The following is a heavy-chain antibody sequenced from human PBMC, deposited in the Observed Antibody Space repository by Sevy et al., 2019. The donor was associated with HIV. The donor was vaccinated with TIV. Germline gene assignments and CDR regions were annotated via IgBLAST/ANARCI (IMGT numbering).Heavy chain of an antibody. CDR1: GFKFNDFA. Sequence: GGSLRLSCAASGFKFNDFAMHWVRQAPGKGLEWVATISFDGSNEHYADSVKGRFTISRDNSKNSLFLQMNSLRADDSAVYYCALERLSSAVAEYFHNWGQGTLVTVSS. V-gene: IGHV3-30-3*01. CDR2: ISFDGSNE. D-gene: IGHD1-1*01. CDR3: ALERLSSAVAEYFHN. J-gene: IGHJ1*01.